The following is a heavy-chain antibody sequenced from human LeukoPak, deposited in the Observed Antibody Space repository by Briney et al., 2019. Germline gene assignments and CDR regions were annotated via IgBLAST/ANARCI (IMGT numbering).Heavy chain of an antibody. V-gene: IGHV3-49*03. CDR2: IRSKAYGGTT. CDR1: GFTFGDYA. CDR3: ASPLEYQLPKA. Sequence: GRSLRLSCTASGFTFGDYAMSWFRQAPGKGLEWVGFIRSKAYGGTTEYAASVKGRFTISRDDSKSIAYLQMSSLKASDTAMYYCASPLEYQLPKAWGQGTLVTASS. J-gene: IGHJ4*02. D-gene: IGHD2-2*01.